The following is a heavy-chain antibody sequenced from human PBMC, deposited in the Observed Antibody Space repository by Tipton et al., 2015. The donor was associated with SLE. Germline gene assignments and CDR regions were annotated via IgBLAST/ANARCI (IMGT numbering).Heavy chain of an antibody. Sequence: TLSLTCTVSGGSISSGSYYWCWIRQPPGKGLEWIGSIFYSGSTYYNPSLKSRVTISVDTSKNQFSLKLSSVTAADTAVFYCARAHRGYVDYWGQGTLVTVSS. J-gene: IGHJ4*02. CDR2: IFYSGST. D-gene: IGHD6-13*01. CDR1: GGSISSGSYY. V-gene: IGHV4-39*07. CDR3: ARAHRGYVDY.